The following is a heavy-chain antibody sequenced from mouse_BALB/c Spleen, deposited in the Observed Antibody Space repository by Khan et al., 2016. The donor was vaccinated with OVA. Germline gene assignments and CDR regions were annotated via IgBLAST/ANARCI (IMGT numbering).Heavy chain of an antibody. CDR2: ISYSGNT. D-gene: IGHD1-1*01. V-gene: IGHV3-2*02. CDR3: ARVYGGDFDY. J-gene: IGHJ2*01. Sequence: EVKLLESGPGLVKPSQSLSLTCTVTGYSITTDYAWNWIRQFPGNKLEWMGFISYSGNTKYNPSLKSRISISRDTSTNQFFLQLKSVTTEDTARYYCARVYGGDFDYGGQGTTLTVSS. CDR1: GYSITTDYA.